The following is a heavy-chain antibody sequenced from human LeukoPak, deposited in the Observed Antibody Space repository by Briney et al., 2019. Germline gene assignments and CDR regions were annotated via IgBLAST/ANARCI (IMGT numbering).Heavy chain of an antibody. Sequence: ASVKVSCKASGYTFTGYYMHWVRQAPGQGREWMGWINPNSGGTNYAQKFQGRVTMTRDTSISTAYMELSRLRSDDTAVYYCAREEYSSSSNNWFDPWGQGTLVTVSS. CDR3: AREEYSSSSNNWFDP. CDR1: GYTFTGYY. D-gene: IGHD6-6*01. CDR2: INPNSGGT. J-gene: IGHJ5*02. V-gene: IGHV1-2*02.